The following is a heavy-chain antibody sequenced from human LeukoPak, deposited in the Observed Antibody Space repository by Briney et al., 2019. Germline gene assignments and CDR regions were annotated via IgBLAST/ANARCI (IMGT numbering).Heavy chain of an antibody. D-gene: IGHD2-2*01. Sequence: AGGSLRLSCAVSGFPFIIGNHAMSWVRQAPGKGLEWVSVIYSGGTTHYADSVKGRFTISRDNAKNSLYLQMNSLRAEDTAVYYCARDRGGIVVVPAASDYWGQGTLVTVSS. CDR2: IYSGGTT. CDR3: ARDRGGIVVVPAASDY. V-gene: IGHV3-66*01. CDR1: GFPFIIGNHA. J-gene: IGHJ4*02.